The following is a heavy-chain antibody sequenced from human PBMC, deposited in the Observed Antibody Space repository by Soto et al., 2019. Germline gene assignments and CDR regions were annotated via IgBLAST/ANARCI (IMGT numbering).Heavy chain of an antibody. CDR3: AKDPGSGWSFDY. Sequence: PGGSLRRSCAASGFTFSSYAMSWVRQAPGKGLEWVSAISGSGGSTYYADSVKGRFTISRDNSKNTLYLQMNSLRAEDTAVYYCAKDPGSGWSFDYWGQGTLVTVSS. CDR2: ISGSGGST. V-gene: IGHV3-23*01. J-gene: IGHJ4*02. CDR1: GFTFSSYA. D-gene: IGHD6-19*01.